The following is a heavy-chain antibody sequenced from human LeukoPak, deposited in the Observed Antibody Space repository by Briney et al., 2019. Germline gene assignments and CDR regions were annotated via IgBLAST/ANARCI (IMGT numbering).Heavy chain of an antibody. CDR3: ARHQMGRRGYSYGSWGPSSPD. V-gene: IGHV4-39*01. Sequence: SETLSLTCTVSGGSISSSSYYWGWIRQPPGKGLEWIGSIYYSGSTYYNPSLKSRVTISVDTSKNQFSLKLSSVTAADTAVYYCARHQMGRRGYSYGSWGPSSPDWGQGTLVTVSS. J-gene: IGHJ4*02. CDR2: IYYSGST. CDR1: GGSISSSSYY. D-gene: IGHD5-18*01.